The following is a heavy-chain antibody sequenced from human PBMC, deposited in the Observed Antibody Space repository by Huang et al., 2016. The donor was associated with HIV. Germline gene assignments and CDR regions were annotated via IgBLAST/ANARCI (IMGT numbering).Heavy chain of an antibody. CDR1: GGTFTGYF. D-gene: IGHD3-22*01. Sequence: VQLQQWGASLLKPSETLSLTCAVSGGTFTGYFWGWVRQAPGKGLAWIAEIKHNGTTPYNPAPKSRVSMSGDVSNNQFALSLKAVTAADTAVYFCVRCPGYYFEPSRYFDAFDIWGPGQWSPS. CDR2: IKHNGTT. CDR3: VRCPGYYFEPSRYFDAFDI. V-gene: IGHV4-34*02. J-gene: IGHJ3*02.